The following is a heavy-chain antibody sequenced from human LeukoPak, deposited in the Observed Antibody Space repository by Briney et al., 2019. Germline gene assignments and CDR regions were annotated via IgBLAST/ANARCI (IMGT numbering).Heavy chain of an antibody. CDR1: GFTFSSYW. D-gene: IGHD4-17*01. J-gene: IGHJ3*02. V-gene: IGHV3-7*01. Sequence: GGSLRLSCAASGFTFSSYWMSWVRQAPGKGLEWVANIKQDGSEKYYVDSVKGRFTISRDNAKNSLYLQMNSLRAEDTAVYYCARVDYGDYAPADAFDIWGQGTMVTVSS. CDR3: ARVDYGDYAPADAFDI. CDR2: IKQDGSEK.